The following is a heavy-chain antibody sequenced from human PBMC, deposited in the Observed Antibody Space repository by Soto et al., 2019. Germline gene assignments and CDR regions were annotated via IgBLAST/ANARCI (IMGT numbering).Heavy chain of an antibody. CDR1: GGSIISADSH. D-gene: IGHD2-21*02. Sequence: SETLSLTCAVSGGSIISADSHWFWIRKHPGKGLEWIGYIAYSGDTYYNPSLRSRVTISADTSENKFSLKLTSATAAETAVYYCVRTARQGAVAPHWFDRWGQGTQVTVSS. V-gene: IGHV4-30-4*01. CDR2: IAYSGDT. J-gene: IGHJ5*02. CDR3: VRTARQGAVAPHWFDR.